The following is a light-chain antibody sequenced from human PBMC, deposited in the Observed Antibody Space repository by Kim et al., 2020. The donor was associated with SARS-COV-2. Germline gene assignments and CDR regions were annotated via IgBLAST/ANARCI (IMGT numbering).Light chain of an antibody. J-gene: IGKJ4*01. Sequence: QLTQSPSSLPASVGDRVTITCRASQDIDNYLAWYQQKPGTAPTLLIYAASTLQSGVPSRFSGSGSGTNFTLTISSLQPEDFATYFCQQLNSDPLTFGGGTKVDIK. CDR2: AAS. V-gene: IGKV1-9*01. CDR1: QDIDNY. CDR3: QQLNSDPLT.